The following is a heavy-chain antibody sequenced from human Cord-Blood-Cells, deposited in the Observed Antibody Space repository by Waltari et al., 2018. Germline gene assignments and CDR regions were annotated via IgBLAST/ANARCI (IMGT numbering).Heavy chain of an antibody. CDR2: ILPICGTA. D-gene: IGHD6-13*01. CDR1: GGTFSSYA. CDR3: ASLVAAAGTVGYYFDY. V-gene: IGHV1-69*01. J-gene: IGHJ4*02. Sequence: QVQLVQSGAEVKKPGSSVKVSCKASGGTFSSYAISWVRQAPEQGLEWMGGILPICGTANYAQRFQGRVTITADESTSTAYMELSSLRSEDTAVYYCASLVAAAGTVGYYFDYWGQGTLVTVSS.